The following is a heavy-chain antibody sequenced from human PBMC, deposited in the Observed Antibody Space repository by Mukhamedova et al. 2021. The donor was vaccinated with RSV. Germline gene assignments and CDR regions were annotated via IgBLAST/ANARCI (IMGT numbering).Heavy chain of an antibody. V-gene: IGHV3-49*02. Sequence: EWVAFIKSEAYGGTTKYAASVEGRFTISRDDSKSIAYLEMNSLKAEDTAVYYCTKDFGYAISPSYYYYMDVWGKGTTVTVS. CDR2: IKSEAYGGTT. D-gene: IGHD3-3*01. CDR3: TKDFGYAISPSYYYYMDV. J-gene: IGHJ6*03.